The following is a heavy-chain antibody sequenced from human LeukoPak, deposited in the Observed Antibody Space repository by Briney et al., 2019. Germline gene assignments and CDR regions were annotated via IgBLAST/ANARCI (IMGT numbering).Heavy chain of an antibody. CDR1: GFTSDDYA. Sequence: GRSLRLSCAASGFTSDDYAMPWVREAPGTGLEGVSGMGGNSGSVGYADSVKGRFTISRENAQNSLYLQMNGLRAEDTALYFCAKSDRIAYYFDYWGQGTLVTVSS. V-gene: IGHV3-9*02. CDR2: MGGNSGSV. CDR3: AKSDRIAYYFDY. D-gene: IGHD1-14*01. J-gene: IGHJ4*02.